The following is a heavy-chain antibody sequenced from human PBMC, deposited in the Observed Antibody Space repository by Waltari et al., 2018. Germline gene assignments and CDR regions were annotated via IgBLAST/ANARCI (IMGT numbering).Heavy chain of an antibody. V-gene: IGHV1-69*01. CDR1: GDTVTGHY. Sequence: QVQVVQSGAEVKNPGASVKVSCKASGDTVTGHYMHWVRQAPGQGLEWMGGIIPIFGTANYAQKFQGRVTITTDESTSTAYMELSSLRSEDTAVYYCAREDTGYYDSAPYWGQGTLVTVSS. D-gene: IGHD3-22*01. CDR2: IIPIFGTA. CDR3: AREDTGYYDSAPY. J-gene: IGHJ4*02.